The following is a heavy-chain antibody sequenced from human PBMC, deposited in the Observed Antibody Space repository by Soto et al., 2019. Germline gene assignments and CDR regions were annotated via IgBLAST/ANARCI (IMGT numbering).Heavy chain of an antibody. Sequence: SVKVSCNASGGTFSSYAISWVRPAPGQGLEWMGGIIPIFGTANYAQKFQGRVTITADKSTSTAYMELRSLRSEDTAGYYCAKTLRYCSSTSCYRDWFDPGGQGTLVTVSS. D-gene: IGHD2-2*01. V-gene: IGHV1-69*06. CDR3: AKTLRYCSSTSCYRDWFDP. CDR1: GGTFSSYA. CDR2: IIPIFGTA. J-gene: IGHJ5*02.